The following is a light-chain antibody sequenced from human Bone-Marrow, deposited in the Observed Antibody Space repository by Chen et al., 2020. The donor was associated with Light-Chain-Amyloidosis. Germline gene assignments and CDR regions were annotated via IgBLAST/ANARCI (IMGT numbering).Light chain of an antibody. CDR1: HIGSTS. CDR2: DDS. Sequence: SYVLTQPSSVSVAPGPTSTIACGGNHIGSTSVHWYQQPPGQAPLLVVYDDSDRPSGIPERLSGSNSGNTATLTISRGEAGDEADYYCQVWDRSSDRPVFGGGTKLTVL. V-gene: IGLV3-21*02. CDR3: QVWDRSSDRPV. J-gene: IGLJ3*02.